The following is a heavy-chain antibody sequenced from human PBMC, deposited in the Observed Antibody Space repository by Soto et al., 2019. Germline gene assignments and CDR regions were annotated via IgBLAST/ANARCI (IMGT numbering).Heavy chain of an antibody. Sequence: ADTLCLPWAVDGGSFSGYYWSWIRQPPGKGLEWIGEINHSGSTNYNPSLKSRVTISVDTSKNQFSLKLSSVTAADTAVYYCARGVRVSVTTYRDWWFDPWGQGTLVTVSS. D-gene: IGHD4-17*01. CDR2: INHSGST. CDR3: ARGVRVSVTTYRDWWFDP. V-gene: IGHV4-34*01. J-gene: IGHJ5*02. CDR1: GGSFSGYY.